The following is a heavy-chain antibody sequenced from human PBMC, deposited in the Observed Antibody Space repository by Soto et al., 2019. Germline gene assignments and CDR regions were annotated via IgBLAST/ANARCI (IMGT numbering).Heavy chain of an antibody. Sequence: TSETLSLTCTVSGGSIGRGGYYWSWIRQHPGKGLEWIGYIYYSGSTYYNPSLKSRVTISVDTSKNQFSLKLSSVTAADTAVYYCASLITMVRGVTPTNFDYWGQGTLVTVSS. CDR1: GGSIGRGGYY. CDR3: ASLITMVRGVTPTNFDY. V-gene: IGHV4-31*03. CDR2: IYYSGST. J-gene: IGHJ4*02. D-gene: IGHD3-10*01.